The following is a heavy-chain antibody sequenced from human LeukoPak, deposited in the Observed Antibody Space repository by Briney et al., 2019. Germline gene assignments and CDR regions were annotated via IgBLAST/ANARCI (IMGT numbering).Heavy chain of an antibody. CDR2: IYYSGST. CDR3: ASRGYSYGLYYFDY. Sequence: SETLSLTCTVSGSSISSSSYYWGWIRQPPGKGLEWIGSIYYSGSTYYNPSLKSRVTISVDTSKNQFSLKLSYVTAADTAVYYCASRGYSYGLYYFDYWGQGTLVTVSS. V-gene: IGHV4-39*01. CDR1: GSSISSSSYY. J-gene: IGHJ4*02. D-gene: IGHD5-18*01.